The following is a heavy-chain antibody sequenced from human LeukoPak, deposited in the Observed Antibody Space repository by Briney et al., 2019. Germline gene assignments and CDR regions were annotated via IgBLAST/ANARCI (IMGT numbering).Heavy chain of an antibody. CDR3: TRDTDGSLDY. D-gene: IGHD1-26*01. J-gene: IGHJ4*02. CDR1: GFTFTNSW. Sequence: PGGSLRLSCAASGFTFTNSWMAWVRQAPGKGREWVANIKQDGSTKHYADSLKGRFTISRDNPKNSLYLQMNNLRADDTAVYCCTRDTDGSLDYWGQGILVTVAS. CDR2: IKQDGSTK. V-gene: IGHV3-7*01.